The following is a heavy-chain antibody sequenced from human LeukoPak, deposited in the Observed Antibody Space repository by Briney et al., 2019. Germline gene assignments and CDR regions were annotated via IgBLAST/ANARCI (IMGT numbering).Heavy chain of an antibody. CDR2: INPNSGGT. V-gene: IGHV1-2*02. J-gene: IGHJ4*02. D-gene: IGHD3-22*01. CDR3: ARAYDSSGYPATFDY. Sequence: ASVKVSCKASGYTFTGYYMHWVRQAPGQGLEWMGWINPNSGGTNYAQKFQGRVTMTRDTSISTAYMELSRLRSDDTAVYYFARAYDSSGYPATFDYWGQGTLVTVSS. CDR1: GYTFTGYY.